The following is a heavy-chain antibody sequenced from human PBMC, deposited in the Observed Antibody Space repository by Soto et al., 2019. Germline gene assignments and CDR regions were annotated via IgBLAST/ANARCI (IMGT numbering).Heavy chain of an antibody. CDR3: ARGMGQYYYYYGMDV. D-gene: IGHD2-8*01. CDR2: IYYSGST. J-gene: IGHJ6*02. Sequence: SETLSLTCTVSCGSISSYYWSWIRQPPGKGLEWIGYIYYSGSTNYNPSLKSRVTISVDTSKNQFSLKLSSVTAADTAVYYCARGMGQYYYYYGMDVWGRGTTVTVSS. CDR1: CGSISSYY. V-gene: IGHV4-59*01.